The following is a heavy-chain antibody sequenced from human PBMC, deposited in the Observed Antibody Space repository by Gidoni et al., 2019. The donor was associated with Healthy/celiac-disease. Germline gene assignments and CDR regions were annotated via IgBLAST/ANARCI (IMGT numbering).Heavy chain of an antibody. Sequence: EVQLVESGGGLVKPGGSLRLSCAASGFTFSSYSMNWVRQAPGKGLEWVSSISSSGSTIYYADSVKGRFTISRDNAKNSLYLQMNSLRAEDTAVYYCARVGGYCSGGSCYNYDYGMDVWGQGTTVTVSS. D-gene: IGHD2-15*01. V-gene: IGHV3-21*01. CDR3: ARVGGYCSGGSCYNYDYGMDV. CDR1: GFTFSSYS. J-gene: IGHJ6*02. CDR2: ISSSGSTI.